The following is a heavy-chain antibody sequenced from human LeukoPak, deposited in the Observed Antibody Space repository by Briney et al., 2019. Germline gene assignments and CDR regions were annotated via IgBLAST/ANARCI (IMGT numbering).Heavy chain of an antibody. V-gene: IGHV4-59*01. CDR2: VYYSGST. J-gene: IGHJ1*01. D-gene: IGHD1-26*01. Sequence: SETLSLTCTVSGGSISSNYWTWIRQPPGKGLEWIGYVYYSGSTNYNPSLQSRVTISVDTSKNQFSLKLSSVTAADTAVYYCARDQSGIVGPTGYFHHWGQGTLVTVSS. CDR3: ARDQSGIVGPTGYFHH. CDR1: GGSISSNY.